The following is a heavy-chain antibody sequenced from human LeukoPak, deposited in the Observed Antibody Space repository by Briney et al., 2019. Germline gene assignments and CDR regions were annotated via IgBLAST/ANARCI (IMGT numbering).Heavy chain of an antibody. CDR3: STVQGFGVFEFCFDP. CDR2: FDPEDGET. D-gene: IGHD3-3*01. V-gene: IGHV1-24*01. J-gene: IGHJ5*02. CDR1: GYTLTELS. Sequence: ASVKVSCKVSGYTLTELSMHWVRQAPGKGLEGMGGFDPEDGETIYAQKFQGRVTMTADTSTETAYMELSSMRLKDADTSVCSTVQGFGVFEFCFDPWGQGTLVTVSS.